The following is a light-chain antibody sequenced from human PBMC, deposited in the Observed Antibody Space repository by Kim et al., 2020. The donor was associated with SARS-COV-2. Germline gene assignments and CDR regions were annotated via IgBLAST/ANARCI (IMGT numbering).Light chain of an antibody. V-gene: IGLV1-44*01. Sequence: QSVLTQPPSASGTPGQTVTISCSGSSSNIGGQTVNWYQQLPRTAPKLLIYILNQRPSGVPDRFSGSKSGTSASLTISGLQSEDEADYYCAAWDDSLNGVVFGGGTQLTVL. CDR3: AAWDDSLNGVV. CDR1: SSNIGGQT. CDR2: ILN. J-gene: IGLJ2*01.